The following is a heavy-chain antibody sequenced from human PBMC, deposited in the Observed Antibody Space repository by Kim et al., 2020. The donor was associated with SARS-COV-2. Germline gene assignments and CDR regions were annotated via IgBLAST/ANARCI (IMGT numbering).Heavy chain of an antibody. V-gene: IGHV3-21*01. CDR2: INPRSDYI. D-gene: IGHD3-10*01. Sequence: GGSLRLPCAASGFTFRSYSMNWVRQDPEKGLEWVASINPRSDYIYYADSVRGRFTVSRDNDDNSLFLLMTSLRVEDTAVYFCTRNRVESYYAHDAFDVWGPGTLVTISS. J-gene: IGHJ3*01. CDR1: GFTFRSYS. CDR3: TRNRVESYYAHDAFDV.